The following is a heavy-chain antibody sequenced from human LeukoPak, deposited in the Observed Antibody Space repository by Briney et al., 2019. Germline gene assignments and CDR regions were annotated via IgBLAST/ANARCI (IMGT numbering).Heavy chain of an antibody. V-gene: IGHV3-23*01. CDR1: GFTFSSYA. Sequence: GGSLRLSCAASGFTFSSYAMSWVRQAPGKGLEWVSAISGSGGSTYYADSVKGRFTISRDNSKSTLYLQMNSLRAEDTAVYYCAKDPPLSGWYPYFDYWGQGTLVTVSS. CDR3: AKDPPLSGWYPYFDY. CDR2: ISGSGGST. D-gene: IGHD6-19*01. J-gene: IGHJ4*02.